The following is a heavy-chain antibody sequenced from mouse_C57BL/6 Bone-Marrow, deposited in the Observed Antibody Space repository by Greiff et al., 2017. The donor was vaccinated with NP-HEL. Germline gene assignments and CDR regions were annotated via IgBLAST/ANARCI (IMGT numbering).Heavy chain of an antibody. CDR1: GFTFSDYG. CDR2: ISSGSSTI. D-gene: IGHD1-2*01. Sequence: DVMLVESGGGLVKPGGSLKLSCAASGFTFSDYGMHWVRQAPEKGLEWVAYISSGSSTIYYADTVKGRFTISRDNAKNTLFLQMTSLRSEDTAMYYCARGDLILRRLGYWGQGTTLTVSS. V-gene: IGHV5-17*01. CDR3: ARGDLILRRLGY. J-gene: IGHJ2*01.